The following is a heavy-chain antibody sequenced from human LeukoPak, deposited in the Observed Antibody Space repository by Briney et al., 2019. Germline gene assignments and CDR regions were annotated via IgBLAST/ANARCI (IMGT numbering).Heavy chain of an antibody. D-gene: IGHD3-22*01. Sequence: GGSLRLSCAASGFAFSSYWMHWVRQAPGKGLVWVSRVTTDGNNAHYADSVKGRFTISRDNSKNTLYLQMNSLRVEDTAVYYCAKEKKYYYDGSGYPGYDYWGQGTLVTVSS. V-gene: IGHV3-74*01. J-gene: IGHJ4*02. CDR2: VTTDGNNA. CDR3: AKEKKYYYDGSGYPGYDY. CDR1: GFAFSSYW.